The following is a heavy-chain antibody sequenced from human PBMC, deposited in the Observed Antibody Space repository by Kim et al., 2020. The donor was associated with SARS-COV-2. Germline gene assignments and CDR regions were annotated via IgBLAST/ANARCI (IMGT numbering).Heavy chain of an antibody. D-gene: IGHD3-3*01. Sequence: ASVKVSCKASGYTFTSYGISWVRQAPGQGLEWMGWISAYNGNTNYAQKLQGRVTMTTDTSTSTAYMELRSLRSDDTAVYYCARGPTPDVLRFLEWYIPLPDYWGQGTLVTVSS. CDR1: GYTFTSYG. CDR2: ISAYNGNT. V-gene: IGHV1-18*01. CDR3: ARGPTPDVLRFLEWYIPLPDY. J-gene: IGHJ4*02.